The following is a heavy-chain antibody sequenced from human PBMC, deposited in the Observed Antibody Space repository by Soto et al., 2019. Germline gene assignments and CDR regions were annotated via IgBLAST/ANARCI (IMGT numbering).Heavy chain of an antibody. V-gene: IGHV3-23*01. CDR1: GLTFGSRA. CDR3: ARGSTDSYPGSRIFDF. D-gene: IGHD3-10*01. Sequence: RRLSCVASGLTFGSRAMTWVRQAPGEGLQWVSTITDTGGDAKYADSVRGRFVISRDNSKKTLYLQMTSLTAEDSAMYYCARGSTDSYPGSRIFDFWGRGTLVTVSS. J-gene: IGHJ4*02. CDR2: ITDTGGDA.